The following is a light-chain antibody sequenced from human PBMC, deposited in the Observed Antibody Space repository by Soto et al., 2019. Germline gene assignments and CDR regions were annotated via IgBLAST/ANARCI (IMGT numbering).Light chain of an antibody. CDR3: SSFTKPSPAYV. J-gene: IGLJ1*01. CDR2: EVS. V-gene: IGLV2-14*01. CDR1: SSDIGTYNL. Sequence: QSALTQPASVSGSPGQSITISCTGSSSDIGTYNLVSWYQQQPGKAPRLVIYEVSGRPSGVSVRFSGSKSGNTASLPISGLQVDGEVDYYCSSFTKPSPAYVFGTGTKVTVL.